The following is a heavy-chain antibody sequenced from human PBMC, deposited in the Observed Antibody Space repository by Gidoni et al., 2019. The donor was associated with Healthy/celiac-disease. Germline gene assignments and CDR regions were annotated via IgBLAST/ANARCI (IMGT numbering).Heavy chain of an antibody. D-gene: IGHD5-18*01. CDR2: IYPGDSDT. Sequence: GKGLEWMGIIYPGDSDTRYSPSFQGQVTISADKSISTAYLQWSSLKASDTAMYYCARSGYNYAPPNDYWGQGTLVTVSS. J-gene: IGHJ4*02. CDR3: ARSGYNYAPPNDY. V-gene: IGHV5-51*01.